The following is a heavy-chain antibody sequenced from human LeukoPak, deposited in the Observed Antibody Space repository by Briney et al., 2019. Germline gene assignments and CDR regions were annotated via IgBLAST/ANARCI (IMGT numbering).Heavy chain of an antibody. CDR3: ARGIMTTVPTLDY. J-gene: IGHJ4*02. CDR2: IYYSGST. D-gene: IGHD4-17*01. Sequence: SETLSLTCTVSGVSMNGYYRSWIRQPPGKGLEWIGYIYYSGSTNYNPSLKSRVNISVDTSKNQFSLKLTSVTAADTAVYYCARGIMTTVPTLDYWGQGTLVTVSS. V-gene: IGHV4-59*01. CDR1: GVSMNGYY.